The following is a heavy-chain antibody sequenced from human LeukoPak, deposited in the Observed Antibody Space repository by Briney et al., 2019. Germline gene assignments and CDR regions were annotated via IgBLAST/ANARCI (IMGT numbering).Heavy chain of an antibody. D-gene: IGHD2/OR15-2a*01. Sequence: GGSLRLSCAASGFTFSTYSMNWVRQAPGKGLEWVSVISGNGGNAYYADSVKGRFTISRDNAKNTLYLQMNSLRAEDTAVYYCAKDPRHYSTNAFYFDYWGQGTLVTVYS. J-gene: IGHJ4*02. V-gene: IGHV3-23*01. CDR3: AKDPRHYSTNAFYFDY. CDR2: ISGNGGNA. CDR1: GFTFSTYS.